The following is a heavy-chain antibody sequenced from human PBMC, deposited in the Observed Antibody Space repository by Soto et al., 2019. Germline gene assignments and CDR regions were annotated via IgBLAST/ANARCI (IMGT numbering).Heavy chain of an antibody. Sequence: QVQLVQSGADVKKPGSSVKVSCKTSGGPFGSSAISWVRQAPAQGLEWMGENIPVFDKANYAQNFQGRLTITADEPTGTVFMQLSSLRSEDTAVYFCARLRRDWGEAFDLWGLGTFVTVSS. D-gene: IGHD3-16*01. CDR2: NIPVFDKA. V-gene: IGHV1-69*01. CDR3: ARLRRDWGEAFDL. CDR1: GGPFGSSA. J-gene: IGHJ3*01.